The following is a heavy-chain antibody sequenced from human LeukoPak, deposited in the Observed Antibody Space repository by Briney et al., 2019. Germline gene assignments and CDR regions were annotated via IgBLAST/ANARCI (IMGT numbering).Heavy chain of an antibody. Sequence: SQTLSLTCTVSGGSISSGSYYWTWIRQPAGRGLEWIGHIYTSGTTNYNPSLKSRVTISVDTSKKQFSLKLSSVTAADTAVYYCARVEVGTYFDYCYMDVWGKGTTVTVSS. J-gene: IGHJ6*03. CDR3: ARVEVGTYFDYCYMDV. D-gene: IGHD2-21*02. V-gene: IGHV4-61*09. CDR2: IYTSGTT. CDR1: GGSISSGSYY.